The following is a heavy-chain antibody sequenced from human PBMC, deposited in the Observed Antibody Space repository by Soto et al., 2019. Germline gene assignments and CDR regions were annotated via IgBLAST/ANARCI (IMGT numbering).Heavy chain of an antibody. J-gene: IGHJ4*02. D-gene: IGHD5-18*01. V-gene: IGHV3-23*01. CDR1: GFSITKHA. CDR3: AKRGRYCYGFLAL. CDR2: ISNTGATT. Sequence: VQLLESGGGLMQPGGSLRLSCSTSGFSITKHAMNWVRQAPGKGLEWVATISNTGATTYYAASVKGRFTVSRDNSNNSGFLPMNSLGAEYTAVYYCAKRGRYCYGFLALWGQGTLVTVSS.